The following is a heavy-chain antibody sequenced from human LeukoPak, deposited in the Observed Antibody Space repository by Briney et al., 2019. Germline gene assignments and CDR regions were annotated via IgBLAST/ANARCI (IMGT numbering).Heavy chain of an antibody. D-gene: IGHD6-6*01. Sequence: SETLSLTCAVYGGSFSGYYWSWIRQPPGKGLEWIGEINHSGSTNYNPSLKSRVTISVDTSKNQFSLKLSSVTAADTAVYYCAMTPSEYSSPLSQQKEGDYWGQGTLVTVSS. J-gene: IGHJ4*02. V-gene: IGHV4-34*01. CDR3: AMTPSEYSSPLSQQKEGDY. CDR2: INHSGST. CDR1: GGSFSGYY.